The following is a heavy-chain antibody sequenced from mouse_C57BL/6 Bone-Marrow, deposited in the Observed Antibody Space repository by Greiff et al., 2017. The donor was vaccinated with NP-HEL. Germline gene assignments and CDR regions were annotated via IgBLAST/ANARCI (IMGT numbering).Heavy chain of an antibody. CDR1: GYTFTSYW. CDR2: INPSSGYT. D-gene: IGHD1-1*01. Sequence: QVQLKESGAELAKPGASVKLSCKASGYTFTSYWMHWVKQRPGQGLEWIGYINPSSGYTKYNQKFKDKATLTADKSSSTAYMQLSSLTYEDSAVYYCARRDYGSRYAMDYWGQGTSVTVSS. CDR3: ARRDYGSRYAMDY. J-gene: IGHJ4*01. V-gene: IGHV1-7*01.